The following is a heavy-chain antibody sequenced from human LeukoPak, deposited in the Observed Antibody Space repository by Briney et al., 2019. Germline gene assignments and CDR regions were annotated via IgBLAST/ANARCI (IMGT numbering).Heavy chain of an antibody. J-gene: IGHJ4*02. Sequence: KSSETLSLTCSVSGGSISSSSSDYYWGWVRQPPGKGLEWIGSISYSWTTYYNPSLKSRVTISADTSNNQFSLKLTSVTAEDTAVYYCARHRHSHHYDYWGQGTLVTVSS. CDR3: ARHRHSHHYDY. CDR2: ISYSWTT. V-gene: IGHV4-39*01. CDR1: GGSISSSSSDYY. D-gene: IGHD5-18*01.